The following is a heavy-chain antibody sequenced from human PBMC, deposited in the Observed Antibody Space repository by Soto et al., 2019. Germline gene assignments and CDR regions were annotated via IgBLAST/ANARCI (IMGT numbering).Heavy chain of an antibody. CDR2: ISGSGGST. V-gene: IGHV3-23*01. Sequence: EVQLLESGGGLVQPGGSLRLSCAASGFTFSRYAMSWVRQAPGKGLEWVSAISGSGGSTYYADSVKGRFTISRDNSKNTLYLQMNSLRAEDTAVYYCAKDGESGWITFDYWGQGTLVTVSS. CDR3: AKDGESGWITFDY. J-gene: IGHJ4*02. CDR1: GFTFSRYA. D-gene: IGHD6-19*01.